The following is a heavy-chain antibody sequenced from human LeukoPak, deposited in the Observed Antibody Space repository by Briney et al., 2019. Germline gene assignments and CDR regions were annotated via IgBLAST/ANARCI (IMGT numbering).Heavy chain of an antibody. CDR2: ISGSGGST. CDR1: GFTFSSYA. V-gene: IGHV3-23*01. D-gene: IGHD1-26*01. CDR3: AKDDVTSGSLYYFDY. J-gene: IGHJ4*02. Sequence: GGSLRLSCAASGFTFSSYAMSWDRQAPGKGLEWVSVISGSGGSTYYADSVKGRFTISRDNSKNTLYLQMNSLRVEDTAVYYCAKDDVTSGSLYYFDYWGQGTLVTVSS.